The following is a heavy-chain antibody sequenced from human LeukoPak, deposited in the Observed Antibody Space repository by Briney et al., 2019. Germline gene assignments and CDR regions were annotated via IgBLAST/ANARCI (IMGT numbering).Heavy chain of an antibody. V-gene: IGHV1-69*13. D-gene: IGHD6-13*01. CDR1: GGTFSSYA. Sequence: SVKVSCKASGGTFSSYAISWVRQAPGQGLEWMGGIIPIFGTANYAQKFRGRVTITADESTSTAYMELSSLRSEDTAVYYCARAPPVWGIAAAGTYFDYWGQGTLVTVSS. J-gene: IGHJ4*02. CDR2: IIPIFGTA. CDR3: ARAPPVWGIAAAGTYFDY.